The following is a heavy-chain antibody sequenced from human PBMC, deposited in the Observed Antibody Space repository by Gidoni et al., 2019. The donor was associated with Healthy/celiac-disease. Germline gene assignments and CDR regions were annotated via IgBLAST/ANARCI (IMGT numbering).Heavy chain of an antibody. Sequence: QLQLQESGPGLVKPSETLSLTCTVSGGSISSSSSYWGWIRQPPGKGLEWIGSIYYSGSTYYNPSLKSRVTISVDTSKNQFSLKLSSVTAADTAVYYCARQRLERLGGAFDIWGQGTMVTVSS. CDR3: ARQRLERLGGAFDI. CDR1: GGSISSSSSY. J-gene: IGHJ3*02. V-gene: IGHV4-39*01. D-gene: IGHD1-1*01. CDR2: IYYSGST.